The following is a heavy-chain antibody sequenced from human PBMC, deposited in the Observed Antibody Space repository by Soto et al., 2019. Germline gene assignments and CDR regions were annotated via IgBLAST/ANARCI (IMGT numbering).Heavy chain of an antibody. CDR1: GGSFSGYY. Sequence: SETLSLTCAVYGGSFSGYYWSWIRQPPGKGLEWIGEIYHGGSTDYNPSLKSRVTISLDTSKNQLSLKLTSVTAADTAVYYCARHCSNGVCYKAFDYWGQGALVTVSS. CDR3: ARHCSNGVCYKAFDY. CDR2: IYHGGST. J-gene: IGHJ4*02. V-gene: IGHV4-34*01. D-gene: IGHD2-8*01.